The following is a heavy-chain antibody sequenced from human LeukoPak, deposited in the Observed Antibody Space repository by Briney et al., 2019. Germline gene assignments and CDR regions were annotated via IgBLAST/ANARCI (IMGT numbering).Heavy chain of an antibody. CDR2: ISGSGGST. Sequence: GGSLRLSCAASGFTFSSYAMSWVRQAPGKGLEWVSAISGSGGSTYYADFVKGRFTISRDNSKNTLYLQMNSLRAEDTAVYYCANPRRYCSSTSCYSHPINWFDPWGQGTLVTVSS. V-gene: IGHV3-23*01. J-gene: IGHJ5*02. CDR3: ANPRRYCSSTSCYSHPINWFDP. CDR1: GFTFSSYA. D-gene: IGHD2-2*02.